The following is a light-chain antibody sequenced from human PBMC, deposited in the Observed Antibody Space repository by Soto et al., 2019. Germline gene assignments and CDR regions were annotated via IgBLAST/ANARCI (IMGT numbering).Light chain of an antibody. J-gene: IGKJ1*01. CDR3: QQRSNWPRT. V-gene: IGKV3-11*01. CDR2: DAS. Sequence: EIVLTQSPATLSLSPGERATLSCKASQSVSSYLAWYQQKPGQAPRLLIYDASNRATGIPARFSRSGSGTDLNLTISRLEPEDFAVFYCQQRSNWPRTFGQGTKVDIK. CDR1: QSVSSY.